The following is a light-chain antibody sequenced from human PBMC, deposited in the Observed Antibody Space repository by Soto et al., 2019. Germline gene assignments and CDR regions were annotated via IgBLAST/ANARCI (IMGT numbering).Light chain of an antibody. CDR3: QQYNKWRT. V-gene: IGKV3-15*01. CDR2: GAS. CDR1: ESVSSN. Sequence: IVLTQSPGTLSLSPWERATLSCRASESVSSNLAWYQQKPGQAPRLLIYGASTRATGIPARISGSGSGTEFTLTISSLQSEDFAVYYCQQYNKWRTFGQGTKVDIK. J-gene: IGKJ1*01.